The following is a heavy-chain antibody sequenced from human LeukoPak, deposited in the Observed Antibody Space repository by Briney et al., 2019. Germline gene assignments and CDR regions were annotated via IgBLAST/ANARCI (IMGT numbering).Heavy chain of an antibody. CDR3: ARDIESWFDP. J-gene: IGHJ5*02. CDR2: IYYSGST. Sequence: SETLSLTCTVSGGSISSSSYYWGWIRQPPGKGLEWIGCIYYSGSTYYNPSLKSRVTISVDMSKNQFSLKLSSVTAADTAVYYCARDIESWFDPWGQGTLVTVSS. D-gene: IGHD2-15*01. CDR1: GGSISSSSYY. V-gene: IGHV4-39*07.